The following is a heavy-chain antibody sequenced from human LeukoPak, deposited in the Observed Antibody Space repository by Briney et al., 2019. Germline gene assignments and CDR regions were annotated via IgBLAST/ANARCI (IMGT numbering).Heavy chain of an antibody. J-gene: IGHJ6*03. CDR3: ARRDIVVVTASMDV. CDR2: ISSSSSTI. D-gene: IGHD2-21*02. V-gene: IGHV3-48*04. Sequence: GGSLRLSCAASGFTLSSYSMNWVRQAPGKGLEWVSYISSSSSTIYYADSVKGRFTISRDNAKNSLYLQMNSLRAEDTAVYYCARRDIVVVTASMDVWGKGTTVTVSS. CDR1: GFTLSSYS.